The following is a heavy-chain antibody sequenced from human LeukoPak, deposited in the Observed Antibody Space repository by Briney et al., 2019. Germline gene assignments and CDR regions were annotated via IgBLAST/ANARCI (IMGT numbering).Heavy chain of an antibody. Sequence: GGSLRLSCAASGFTFDDYAMHWVRQAPGRGLEWVSGISWNSGSIGYADSVKGRFTISRDNAKNSLYLQMNGLRAEDAALYYCAKDISPRALDIVATIYDYWGQGTLVTVSS. J-gene: IGHJ4*02. V-gene: IGHV3-9*01. D-gene: IGHD5-12*01. CDR2: ISWNSGSI. CDR1: GFTFDDYA. CDR3: AKDISPRALDIVATIYDY.